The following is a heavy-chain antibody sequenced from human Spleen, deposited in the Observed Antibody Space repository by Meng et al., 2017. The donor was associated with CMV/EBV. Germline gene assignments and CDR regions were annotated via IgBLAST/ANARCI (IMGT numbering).Heavy chain of an antibody. Sequence: ISWVRQAPGQGLEWMGWIIPIFGIANYAQSFQGRVTITTDESRNTAYMELSSLRSEDTAVYYCARIGLCSGTTCYTGDYSSRHFDYWGQGTLVTVSS. CDR2: IIPIFGIA. D-gene: IGHD2-2*02. V-gene: IGHV1-69*05. CDR3: ARIGLCSGTTCYTGDYSSRHFDY. J-gene: IGHJ4*02.